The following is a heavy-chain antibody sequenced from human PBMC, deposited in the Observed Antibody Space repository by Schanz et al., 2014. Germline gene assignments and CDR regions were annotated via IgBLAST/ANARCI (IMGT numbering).Heavy chain of an antibody. Sequence: EVQLVESGGGLVKPGDSLRLSGEASGFTFSSYTMRGVRRAPGKGLEWVSYISGSATTIYYADSVKGRFTISRENAKNSLYLQMHSLRPEDTAVYYCARRRWDTLYVGYYFDYWGQGTLVTVSS. D-gene: IGHD1-26*01. CDR1: GFTFSSYT. J-gene: IGHJ4*02. CDR2: ISGSATTI. V-gene: IGHV3-21*05. CDR3: ARRRWDTLYVGYYFDY.